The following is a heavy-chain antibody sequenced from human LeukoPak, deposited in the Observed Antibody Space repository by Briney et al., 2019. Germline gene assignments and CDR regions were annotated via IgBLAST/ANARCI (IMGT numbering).Heavy chain of an antibody. V-gene: IGHV1-8*01. CDR3: ARGWGQWGLAWGFDI. J-gene: IGHJ3*02. CDR2: MNPNSGNT. Sequence: ASVKVSCKASGYTFTSYDINWVRQATGQGLEWMGWMNPNSGNTGYAQKFQGRVTMTRNTSISTTYMELSSLRSEDTAVYYCARGWGQWGLAWGFDIWGQGTMVTVPS. D-gene: IGHD1-26*01. CDR1: GYTFTSYD.